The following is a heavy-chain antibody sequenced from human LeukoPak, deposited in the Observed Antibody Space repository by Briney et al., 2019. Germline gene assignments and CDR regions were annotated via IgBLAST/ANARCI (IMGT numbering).Heavy chain of an antibody. J-gene: IGHJ4*02. V-gene: IGHV3-30*02. Sequence: PGGSLRLSCAASGFTFSSYGMHWVRQAPGKGLEWVAFIRYDGSNKYYADSVKGRFTISRDNSKNTLYLQMNSLRAEDTAVYYCASGTYSSSSNLADWGQGTLVTVSS. CDR1: GFTFSSYG. CDR2: IRYDGSNK. D-gene: IGHD6-6*01. CDR3: ASGTYSSSSNLAD.